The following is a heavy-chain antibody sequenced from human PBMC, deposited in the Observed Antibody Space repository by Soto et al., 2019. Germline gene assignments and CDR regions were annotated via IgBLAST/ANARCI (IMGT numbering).Heavy chain of an antibody. Sequence: EVQLVESGGGLVKPGGSLRLSCAASGFTFSSYSMNWVRQAPGKGLEWVSSISSSSSYIYYADSVKGRFTISRDNAKNSLYLQMNSLRAEDTAVYYCARDRWGRGCQDYWGQGTLVTVSS. CDR3: ARDRWGRGCQDY. D-gene: IGHD6-19*01. CDR1: GFTFSSYS. J-gene: IGHJ4*02. CDR2: ISSSSSYI. V-gene: IGHV3-21*01.